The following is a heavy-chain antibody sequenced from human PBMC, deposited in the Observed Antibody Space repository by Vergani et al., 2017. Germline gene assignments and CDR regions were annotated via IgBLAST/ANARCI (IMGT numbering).Heavy chain of an antibody. CDR1: GFTFSNNG. CDR3: ARDGSTYCSSISCYIDY. V-gene: IGHV3-33*01. J-gene: IGHJ4*02. D-gene: IGHD2-2*01. Sequence: QVQLVESGGGVVQPGRSLRLSCAASGFTFSNNGMYWVRQAPGKGLEWVAVIWYDGSNKYYADSVKGRFTISRDNSKNTLYLQMNSLRAEDTAVYCCARDGSTYCSSISCYIDYWGQGTLVTVSS. CDR2: IWYDGSNK.